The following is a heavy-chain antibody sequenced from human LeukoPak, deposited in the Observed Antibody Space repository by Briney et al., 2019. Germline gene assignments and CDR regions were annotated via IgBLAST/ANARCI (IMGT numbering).Heavy chain of an antibody. CDR1: GFTFSSYG. Sequence: QTGGSLRLSCAASGFTFSSYGMHWVPQAPGKGLEWVAVISYDGSNKYYADSVKGRFTISRDNSKNTLYLQMNSLRAEDTAVYYCAKFGGSGTVIETHFDYWGQGTLVTVSS. V-gene: IGHV3-30*18. J-gene: IGHJ4*02. D-gene: IGHD3-10*01. CDR2: ISYDGSNK. CDR3: AKFGGSGTVIETHFDY.